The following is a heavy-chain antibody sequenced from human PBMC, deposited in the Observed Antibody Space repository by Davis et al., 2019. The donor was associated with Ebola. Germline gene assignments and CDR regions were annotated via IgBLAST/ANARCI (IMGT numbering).Heavy chain of an antibody. Sequence: ASVKVSCKASGYTFTSYAMHWVRQAPGQRLEWMGWINAGNGNTKYSQKFQGRVTMTRNTSISTAYMELSSLRSEDTAVYYCARESNYGSGMFYYGMDVWGQGTTVTVSS. CDR2: INAGNGNT. D-gene: IGHD3-10*01. J-gene: IGHJ6*02. CDR1: GYTFTSYA. V-gene: IGHV1-3*01. CDR3: ARESNYGSGMFYYGMDV.